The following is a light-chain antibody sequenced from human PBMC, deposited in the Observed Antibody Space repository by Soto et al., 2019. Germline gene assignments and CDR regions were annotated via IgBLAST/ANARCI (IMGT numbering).Light chain of an antibody. V-gene: IGKV1-5*03. CDR2: EAS. Sequence: DIQMTQSPSTLSASVGDRVTITCRASQSISSWLAWYQQKPGKAPNLLIYEASRLESAIPSRFSGSASGTDFSLTINSLQPDDFATYFCQQYSSYPETFGQGTKV. CDR1: QSISSW. CDR3: QQYSSYPET. J-gene: IGKJ1*01.